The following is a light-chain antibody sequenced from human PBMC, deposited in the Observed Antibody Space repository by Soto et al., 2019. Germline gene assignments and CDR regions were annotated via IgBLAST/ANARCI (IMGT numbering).Light chain of an antibody. CDR1: SSNIGSNY. V-gene: IGLV1-47*01. CDR3: AAWDDSLSGPV. Sequence: QSVLTQPPSASGTPGQRVTLSCSGSSSNIGSNYVYWYQQLPGTAPKLLIYMNNQRPSGVPDRFSGSKSGTSASLAISGLRSEEEDDYYCAAWDDSLSGPVFGGGTKLTVL. CDR2: MNN. J-gene: IGLJ2*01.